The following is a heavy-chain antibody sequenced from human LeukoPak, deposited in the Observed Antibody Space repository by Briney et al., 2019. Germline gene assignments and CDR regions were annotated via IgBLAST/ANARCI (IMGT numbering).Heavy chain of an antibody. CDR3: ARSVVPAALGFDP. Sequence: SETLSLTCTVSGGSISSYYWSWIRQPPGKGLEWIGYIYYSGSTNYNPSLKSRVTISVDTSKNQFSLKLSSVTAADTAAYYCARSVVPAALGFDPWGQGTLVTVSS. CDR1: GGSISSYY. D-gene: IGHD2-2*01. V-gene: IGHV4-59*08. CDR2: IYYSGST. J-gene: IGHJ5*02.